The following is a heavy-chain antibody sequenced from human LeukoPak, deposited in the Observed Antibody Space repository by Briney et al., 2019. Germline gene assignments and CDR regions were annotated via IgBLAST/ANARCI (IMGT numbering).Heavy chain of an antibody. CDR1: GFTFSSYA. CDR3: ARGGYYSSSSLFVDY. Sequence: GRSLRLSCAASGFTFSSYAMHWVRQAPGKGLEWVAVISYDGSNKYYADSVKGRFTISRDNSKNTLYLQMNSLRAEDTAVYYGARGGYYSSSSLFVDYWGQGTLVTVSS. J-gene: IGHJ4*02. V-gene: IGHV3-30-3*01. CDR2: ISYDGSNK. D-gene: IGHD6-6*01.